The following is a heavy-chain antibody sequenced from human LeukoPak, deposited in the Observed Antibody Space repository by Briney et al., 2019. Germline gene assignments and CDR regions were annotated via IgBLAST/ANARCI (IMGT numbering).Heavy chain of an antibody. V-gene: IGHV4-59*12. J-gene: IGHJ4*02. CDR1: GGFISSYY. Sequence: SETLSLTCTVSGGFISSYYWSWIRQPPGKGLEWIGYIYYSGSTNYNPSLKSRVTISVDTSKNQFSLKLSSVTAADTAVYYCARAKYSSGWYPNWGQGTLVTVSS. CDR3: ARAKYSSGWYPN. D-gene: IGHD6-19*01. CDR2: IYYSGST.